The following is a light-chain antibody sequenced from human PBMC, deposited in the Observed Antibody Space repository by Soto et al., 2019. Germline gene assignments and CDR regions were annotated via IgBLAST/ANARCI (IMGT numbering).Light chain of an antibody. V-gene: IGKV3-11*01. Sequence: EFVLTQSPATLSLSPGERATLSCRASQSVSSYLAWYQQKPGQAPRLLIYDASVRATGIPARFSGSGSGTDFTLTISSLEPEDSAVYYCQQHLGRHTFGQGTKVDIK. CDR1: QSVSSY. CDR2: DAS. J-gene: IGKJ1*01. CDR3: QQHLGRHT.